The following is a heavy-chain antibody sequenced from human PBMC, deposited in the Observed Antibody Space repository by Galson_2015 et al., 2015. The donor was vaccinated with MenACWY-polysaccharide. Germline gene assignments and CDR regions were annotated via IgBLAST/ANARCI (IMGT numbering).Heavy chain of an antibody. V-gene: IGHV3-23*01. Sequence: SLRLSCAASGFTFSSYAMSWVRQAPGKGLEWVSGIGGRGGTFYADSVKGRFTISRDTSKNTLYLQMNSLRAEDTAVYYCAKGRANPPWVDREYDFWGQGALVTVSS. D-gene: IGHD2/OR15-2a*01. CDR1: GFTFSSYA. CDR2: IGGRGGT. CDR3: AKGRANPPWVDREYDF. J-gene: IGHJ4*02.